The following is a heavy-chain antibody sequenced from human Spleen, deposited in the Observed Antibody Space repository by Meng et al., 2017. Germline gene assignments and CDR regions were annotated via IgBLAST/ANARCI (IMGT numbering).Heavy chain of an antibody. V-gene: IGHV4-34*01. Sequence: HLEQGCARLLKPSDTLPRTSAVFGGFFIGYDWSWTRQPPGKGLELIGESNHSEIPNYNPSLKIRVTTSVDTSTYQFSRMLSSVTAADTAVYYCARCPVAGRNWYFDLWGRGTLVTVSS. CDR3: ARCPVAGRNWYFDL. CDR2: SNHSEIP. CDR1: GGFFIGYD. D-gene: IGHD1-26*01. J-gene: IGHJ2*01.